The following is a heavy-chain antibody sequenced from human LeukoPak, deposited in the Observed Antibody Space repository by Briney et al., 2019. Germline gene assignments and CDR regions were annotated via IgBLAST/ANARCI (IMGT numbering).Heavy chain of an antibody. CDR3: ARRYCTNGVCSYFDY. CDR1: GYRFTSYW. CDR2: IYPGDSDT. Sequence: GESLKISCKSSGYRFTSYWIGWVRQMPGKGLEWMGIIYPGDSDTRYSPSFQGQVTISADKSTSTAYLQWSSLKASDTAMYYCARRYCTNGVCSYFDYWGQGTLVTVSS. D-gene: IGHD2-8*01. V-gene: IGHV5-51*01. J-gene: IGHJ4*02.